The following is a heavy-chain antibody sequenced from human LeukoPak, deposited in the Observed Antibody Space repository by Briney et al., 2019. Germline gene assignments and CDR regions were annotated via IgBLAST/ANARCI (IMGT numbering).Heavy chain of an antibody. CDR3: SLHQGPIHYQH. CDR2: IYYSGST. Sequence: PSETLSLTCNVSGYSISSSYYWSWIRQPPGKGLEWIGYIYYSGSTNYNPSLKSRVTISVDTSKNQFSLKLSSVTAADTAVYFLSLHQGPIHYQH. J-gene: IGHJ1*01. CDR1: GYSISSSYY. V-gene: IGHV4-59*01.